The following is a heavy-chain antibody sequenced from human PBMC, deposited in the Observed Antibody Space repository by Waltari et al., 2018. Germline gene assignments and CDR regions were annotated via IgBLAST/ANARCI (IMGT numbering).Heavy chain of an antibody. D-gene: IGHD2-21*01. Sequence: EVQLVESGGGLVQPGGSLRLSCAASGFTFSSYSMNWVRQAPGKGLEWVSYISSSSSTIYYADSVKGRFTISRDNAKNSLYLQMNSLRAEDTAVYYCARGGSSYCGGDCLFDYWGQGTLVTVSS. CDR1: GFTFSSYS. CDR3: ARGGSSYCGGDCLFDY. J-gene: IGHJ4*02. V-gene: IGHV3-48*04. CDR2: ISSSSSTI.